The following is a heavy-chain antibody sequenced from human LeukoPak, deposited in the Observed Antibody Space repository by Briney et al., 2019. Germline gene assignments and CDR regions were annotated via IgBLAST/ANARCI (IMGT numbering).Heavy chain of an antibody. V-gene: IGHV1-2*02. D-gene: IGHD2-15*01. Sequence: ASVKVSCKASGYTFTAYYIHWVRQAPGQGLEWMGWINPNSGGTNYAQKFQGRVTMTSDTSTYTTHMELSRLRSDDTAVYYCARSDVVVVTATTHFDYWGQGTLVTVSS. CDR3: ARSDVVVVTATTHFDY. CDR1: GYTFTAYY. J-gene: IGHJ4*02. CDR2: INPNSGGT.